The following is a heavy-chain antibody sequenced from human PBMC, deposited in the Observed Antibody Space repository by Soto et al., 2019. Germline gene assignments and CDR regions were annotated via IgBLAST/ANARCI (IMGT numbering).Heavy chain of an antibody. CDR1: GFTFSSYW. Sequence: GGSLRLSCAASGFTFSSYWMHWVRQAPGKGLVWVSRINSDGSSTSYADSVKGRFTISRDNAKSTLYLQMNSLRAEDTAVYYCAREGGDSGAFDIWGQGTMVTVSS. V-gene: IGHV3-74*01. CDR2: INSDGSST. CDR3: AREGGDSGAFDI. D-gene: IGHD2-21*02. J-gene: IGHJ3*02.